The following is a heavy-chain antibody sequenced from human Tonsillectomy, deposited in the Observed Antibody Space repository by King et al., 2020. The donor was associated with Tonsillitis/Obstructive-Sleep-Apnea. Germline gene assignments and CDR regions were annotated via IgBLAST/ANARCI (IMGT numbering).Heavy chain of an antibody. Sequence: VQLQQWGAGLLKPSETLSLTCAVYGGSFSGYYWSWIRQTPGKGLEWLGELNHSGSTNSNPALKRRVPLSLDTSKNQFSLKLSSVTAADTAVYSCARWLLVTMVQGDAFDSWGQGTMVTVSS. D-gene: IGHD3-10*01. CDR2: LNHSGST. CDR3: ARWLLVTMVQGDAFDS. CDR1: GGSFSGYY. V-gene: IGHV4-34*01. J-gene: IGHJ3*02.